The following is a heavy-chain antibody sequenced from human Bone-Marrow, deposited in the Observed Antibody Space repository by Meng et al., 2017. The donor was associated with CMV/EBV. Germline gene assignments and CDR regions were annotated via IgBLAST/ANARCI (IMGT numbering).Heavy chain of an antibody. CDR3: AKAVSRGLLEWSLGYYYGMDV. J-gene: IGHJ6*02. CDR2: ISYDGSNK. CDR1: GFTFSSYA. Sequence: GESLKISCAASGFTFSSYAMHWVRQAPGKGLEWVAVISYDGSNKYYADSVKGRFTISRDNSKNTLYLQMNSLRAEDTAVYYCAKAVSRGLLEWSLGYYYGMDVWGQGTTVTVSS. D-gene: IGHD3-3*01. V-gene: IGHV3-30*04.